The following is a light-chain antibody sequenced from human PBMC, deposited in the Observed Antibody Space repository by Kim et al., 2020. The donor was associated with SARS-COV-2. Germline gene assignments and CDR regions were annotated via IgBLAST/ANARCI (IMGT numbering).Light chain of an antibody. Sequence: GQRVTTSCSGSSSNIGSSTVNWYRPLPGTAPKLLIYSNNQRPSGVPDRFSGSTSGTSASLATSGLQSEDDADYYCAAWDDSLNGPVFGGGTQLTVL. CDR2: SNN. CDR3: AAWDDSLNGPV. V-gene: IGLV1-44*01. CDR1: SSNIGSST. J-gene: IGLJ2*01.